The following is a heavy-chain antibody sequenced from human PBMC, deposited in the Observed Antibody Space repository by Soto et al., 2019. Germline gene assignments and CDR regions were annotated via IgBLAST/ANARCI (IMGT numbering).Heavy chain of an antibody. J-gene: IGHJ6*02. V-gene: IGHV3-7*05. D-gene: IGHD5-18*01. Sequence: EVQLVESGGGLVQPGGSLRLSCAASGFTFRTYWLSWVRQVPGKGLEWVANINLDGSEKNYVDSVKGRFTISRDNARNSLYLQMSSQRDEDTALYYCARDGSSSWYSYDYHGMDVWGQGTTVTVSS. CDR3: ARDGSSSWYSYDYHGMDV. CDR1: GFTFRTYW. CDR2: INLDGSEK.